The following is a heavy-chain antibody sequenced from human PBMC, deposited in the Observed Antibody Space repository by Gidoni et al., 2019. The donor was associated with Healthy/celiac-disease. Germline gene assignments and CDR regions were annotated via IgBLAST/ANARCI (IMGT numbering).Heavy chain of an antibody. CDR1: GGSISSSNW. Sequence: QVQLQESGPGLVKPSGTLSLTCAVSGGSISSSNWWSWVRQPPGKGLEWIGEIYHSGSTNYNPSLKSRVTLSVDKSKNQFSLKLSSVTAADTAVYYCARAQVRGVTYGMDVWGQGTTVTVSS. V-gene: IGHV4-4*02. J-gene: IGHJ6*02. CDR3: ARAQVRGVTYGMDV. CDR2: IYHSGST. D-gene: IGHD3-10*01.